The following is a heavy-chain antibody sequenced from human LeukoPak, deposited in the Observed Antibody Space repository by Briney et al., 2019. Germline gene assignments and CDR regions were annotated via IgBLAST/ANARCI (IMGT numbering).Heavy chain of an antibody. J-gene: IGHJ4*02. CDR1: GDSITRNTYY. Sequence: PSETLSLTCTVSGDSITRNTYYRVWVRQPPGKGLEWIGSINYSGRTFYSSSLKSRATISVDTFRNQFSLKVTSVTAADTAVYSCARLSTSDTDGNYFDFWGQGTLVTVSS. CDR2: INYSGRT. D-gene: IGHD1-1*01. CDR3: ARLSTSDTDGNYFDF. V-gene: IGHV4-39*01.